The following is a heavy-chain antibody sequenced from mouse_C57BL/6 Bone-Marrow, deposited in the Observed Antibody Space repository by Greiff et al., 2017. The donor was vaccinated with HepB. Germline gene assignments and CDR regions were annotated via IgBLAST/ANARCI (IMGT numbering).Heavy chain of an antibody. CDR2: IYPRSGNT. CDR3: ARRGTFDY. J-gene: IGHJ2*01. Sequence: VQLQQSGAELARPGASVKLSCKASGYTFTSYGISWVKQRTGQGLEWIGEIYPRSGNTYYNEKFKGKATLTADKSSSTAYMELRSLTSEDSAVYFCARRGTFDYWGQGTTLPVSS. D-gene: IGHD2-14*01. CDR1: GYTFTSYG. V-gene: IGHV1-81*01.